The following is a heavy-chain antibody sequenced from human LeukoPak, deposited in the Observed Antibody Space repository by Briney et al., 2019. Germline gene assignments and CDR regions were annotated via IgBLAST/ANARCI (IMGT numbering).Heavy chain of an antibody. CDR1: GYTFTSYG. V-gene: IGHV1-18*01. J-gene: IGHJ3*02. Sequence: ASVKASCKASGYTFTSYGISWVRQAPGQGLEWMGWISAYNGNTNYAQKLQGRVTMTTDTSTSTAYMELRSLRSDDTAVYYCARERYSSSWPDAFDIWGQGTMVTVSS. D-gene: IGHD6-13*01. CDR3: ARERYSSSWPDAFDI. CDR2: ISAYNGNT.